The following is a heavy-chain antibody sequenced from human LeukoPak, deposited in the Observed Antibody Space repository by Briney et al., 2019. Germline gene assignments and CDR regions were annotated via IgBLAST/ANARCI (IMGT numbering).Heavy chain of an antibody. CDR2: INPNSGGT. CDR1: GYTFTGYY. D-gene: IGHD6-13*01. J-gene: IGHJ6*02. Sequence: GASVKVSCKASGYTFTGYYMHWVRQAPGQGLEWMGWINPNSGGTNYAQKFQGRVTMTSDTSISTAYMELSRLRSDDTAVYYCARDSVKIAAAGSYYYGMDVWGQGTTVTVSS. CDR3: ARDSVKIAAAGSYYYGMDV. V-gene: IGHV1-2*02.